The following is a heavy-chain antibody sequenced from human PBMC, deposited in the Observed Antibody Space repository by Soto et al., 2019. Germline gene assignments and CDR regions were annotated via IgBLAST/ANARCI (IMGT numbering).Heavy chain of an antibody. J-gene: IGHJ4*02. D-gene: IGHD6-19*01. CDR3: ARAGEMKQWLRYFDD. CDR1: GFTFTSYA. Sequence: QVQLVESGGGVVQPGRSLRLSCAASGFTFTSYAMHWVRQAPGKGLEYVAIISYDGTNTYYADSVKGRFTISRDNSKNTRYLQMNSLRAEDTAVYYCARAGEMKQWLRYFDDWGQGTLVTVSS. V-gene: IGHV3-30*03. CDR2: ISYDGTNT.